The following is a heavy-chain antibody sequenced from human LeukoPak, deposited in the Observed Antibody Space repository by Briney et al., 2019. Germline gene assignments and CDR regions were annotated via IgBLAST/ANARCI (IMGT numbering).Heavy chain of an antibody. V-gene: IGHV1-69*06. CDR2: IIPIFGTA. CDR3: ARRTMVRGVRNWFDP. CDR1: GGTFSSYA. D-gene: IGHD3-10*01. J-gene: IGHJ5*02. Sequence: SVKVSCKASGGTFSSYAISWVRPAPGQGLEWMGGIIPIFGTANYAQKFQGRVTITADKSTSTACMELSSLRSEDTVVYYCARRTMVRGVRNWFDPWGQGTLVTVSS.